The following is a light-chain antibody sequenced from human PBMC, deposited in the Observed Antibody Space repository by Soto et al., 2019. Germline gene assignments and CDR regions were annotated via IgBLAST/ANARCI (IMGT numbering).Light chain of an antibody. CDR3: QQYYSYPYT. CDR1: QIIGSS. V-gene: IGKV1-5*01. J-gene: IGKJ2*01. CDR2: DAS. Sequence: DIQMTQSPSTLSASVRDRVTITCRASQIIGSSLAWYQQKPGKAPKLLIYDASTLQSGVPSRFSGSESGTEFTLTISSLQPDDSATYYCQQYYSYPYTFGQGTKLEIK.